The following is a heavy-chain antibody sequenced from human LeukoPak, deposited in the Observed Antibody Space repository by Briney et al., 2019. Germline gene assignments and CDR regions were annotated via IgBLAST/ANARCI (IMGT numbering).Heavy chain of an antibody. J-gene: IGHJ4*02. V-gene: IGHV4-34*01. CDR2: INHSGST. D-gene: IGHD3-22*01. CDR3: ARVQYYFDSSAYHPDY. Sequence: PSETLSLTCAVYGGSFSGYYWSWIRQPPGKGLEWIGEINHSGSTNYNPSLKSRVTISVDTSKNQFSLKLSSVTAADTAVYYCARVQYYFDSSAYHPDYWGQGTLVTVSS. CDR1: GGSFSGYY.